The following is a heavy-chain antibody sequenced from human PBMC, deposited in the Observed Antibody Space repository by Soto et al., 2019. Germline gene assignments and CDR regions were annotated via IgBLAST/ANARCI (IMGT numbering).Heavy chain of an antibody. CDR1: GVTFSTYA. CDR2: IGDSEGETT. V-gene: IGHV3-23*01. D-gene: IGHD2-15*01. CDR3: AKGYCRGGRCYDLDNWFDS. J-gene: IGHJ5*01. Sequence: EVQLLESGGGLVQPGGSLRLSCAASGVTFSTYAMTWVRQAPGKGREWVSRIGDSEGETTHYADSVKGRFTISRDNAKNTLYLQMNSLRVEDTAIYYCAKGYCRGGRCYDLDNWFDSWGQGTRVTVSS.